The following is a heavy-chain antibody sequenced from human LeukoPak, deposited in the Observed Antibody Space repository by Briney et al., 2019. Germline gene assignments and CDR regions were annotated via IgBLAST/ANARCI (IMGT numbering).Heavy chain of an antibody. CDR3: ASLEGTTPY. Sequence: GGSLRLSCATSGFTFSTYVMHWVRQAPGKGLELVSYIGSSGDTIYYSDSVKGRFTISRDNAKNSLYLQMNSLRAEDTAVYYCASLEGTTPYWGQGTLVTVSS. CDR1: GFTFSTYV. J-gene: IGHJ4*02. CDR2: IGSSGDTI. V-gene: IGHV3-48*03. D-gene: IGHD1-7*01.